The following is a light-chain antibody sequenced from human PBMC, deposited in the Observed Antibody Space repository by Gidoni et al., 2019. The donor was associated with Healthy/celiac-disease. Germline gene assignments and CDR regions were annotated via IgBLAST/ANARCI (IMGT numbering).Light chain of an antibody. CDR3: QQRSNWVT. CDR2: DAS. CDR1: QSVCSY. Sequence: EIVLTPSPATLSLSPGERATLSCRASQSVCSYLAWYQQKPGQAPRLLIYDASNRATGIPARFSGSGSGTDFTLTISSIEPEDFAVYYCQQRSNWVTFGQGTRLEIK. J-gene: IGKJ5*01. V-gene: IGKV3-11*01.